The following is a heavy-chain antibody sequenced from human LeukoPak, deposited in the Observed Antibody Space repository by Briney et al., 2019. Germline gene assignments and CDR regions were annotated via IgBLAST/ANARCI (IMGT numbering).Heavy chain of an antibody. CDR2: ISYGGSNK. CDR3: ARDQGGVVPAAMPPYYYYYGMDV. D-gene: IGHD2-2*01. J-gene: IGHJ6*02. V-gene: IGHV3-30-3*01. Sequence: GGSLRLSCAASGFTFSSYAMHWVRQAPGKGLEWVAVISYGGSNKYYADSVKGRFTISRDNSKNTLYLQMNSLRAEDTAVYYCARDQGGVVPAAMPPYYYYYGMDVWGQGATVTVSS. CDR1: GFTFSSYA.